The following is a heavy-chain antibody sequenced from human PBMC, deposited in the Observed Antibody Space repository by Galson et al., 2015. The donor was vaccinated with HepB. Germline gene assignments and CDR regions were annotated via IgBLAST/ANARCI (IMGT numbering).Heavy chain of an antibody. D-gene: IGHD2-2*03. CDR2: INPNSGGT. J-gene: IGHJ6*02. Sequence: SVKVSCKASGYTFTGYYMHWVRQAPGQGLEWMGWINPNSGGTNYAQKFQGWVTMTRDTSISTAYMELSRLRSDATAVYYCARDGYCSSTSCGGLWGSGGMDVWGQGTTVTVSS. V-gene: IGHV1-2*04. CDR1: GYTFTGYY. CDR3: ARDGYCSSTSCGGLWGSGGMDV.